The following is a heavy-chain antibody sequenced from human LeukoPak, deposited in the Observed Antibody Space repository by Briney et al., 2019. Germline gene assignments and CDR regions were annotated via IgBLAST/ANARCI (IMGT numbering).Heavy chain of an antibody. CDR2: IKSKTDGGTT. D-gene: IGHD3-22*01. Sequence: GGSLRLSCAASGFTFSNAWMNWVRQAPGKGLEWVGRIKSKTDGGTTDYAAPVKGRFTISRDDSKNTLYLQMNSLRAEDTAVYYCARGMGYYYDSSGYDYWGQGTLVTVSS. J-gene: IGHJ4*02. CDR1: GFTFSNAW. V-gene: IGHV3-15*07. CDR3: ARGMGYYYDSSGYDY.